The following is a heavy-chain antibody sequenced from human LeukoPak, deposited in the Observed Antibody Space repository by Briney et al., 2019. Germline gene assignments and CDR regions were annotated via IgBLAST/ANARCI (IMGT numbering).Heavy chain of an antibody. CDR1: GFTFSNYW. V-gene: IGHV3-74*01. Sequence: PGGSLRLSCAASGFTFSNYWMSWVRQAPGKGLVWVSRINSDGSSRHYADSVKGRFTISRDNAKYTLHLQMTSVGAEDTAVYYCARGGPDSSDYSSLFDYWGRGILVTVSS. D-gene: IGHD3-22*01. CDR3: ARGGPDSSDYSSLFDY. CDR2: INSDGSSR. J-gene: IGHJ4*02.